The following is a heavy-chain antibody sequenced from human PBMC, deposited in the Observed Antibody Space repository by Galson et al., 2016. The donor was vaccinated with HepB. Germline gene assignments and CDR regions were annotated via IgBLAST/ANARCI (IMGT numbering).Heavy chain of an antibody. CDR1: GYTFTRHY. D-gene: IGHD4-17*01. CDR2: INPGHGRT. J-gene: IGHJ4*02. V-gene: IGHV1-46*03. CDR3: ARDLDDDNGEVY. Sequence: SVKVSCKASGYTFTRHYMHWVRQAPGQGLEWMGLINPGHGRTKYAQKFQGRVTMTRDTSTSTVFMEVSSLKSDDMAVYYCARDLDDDNGEVYWGQGTLVTVSS.